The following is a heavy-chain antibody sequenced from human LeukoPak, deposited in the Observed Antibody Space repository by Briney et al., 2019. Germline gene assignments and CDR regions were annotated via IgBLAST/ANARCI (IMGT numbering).Heavy chain of an antibody. J-gene: IGHJ5*02. CDR2: MKQDGSDK. Sequence: PGGSLRLSCAASGFTFSSYWMSWVRQAPGKGLEWVANMKQDGSDKYYVDSVKGRFTISRDNSKNTLYLQMNSLRAEDTAVYYCAKEVGSSPEGWFDPWGQGTLVTVSS. CDR3: AKEVGSSPEGWFDP. V-gene: IGHV3-7*01. D-gene: IGHD1-26*01. CDR1: GFTFSSYW.